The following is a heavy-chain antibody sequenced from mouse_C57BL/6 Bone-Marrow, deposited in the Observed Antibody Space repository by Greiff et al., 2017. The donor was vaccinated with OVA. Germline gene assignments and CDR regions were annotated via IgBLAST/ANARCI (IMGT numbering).Heavy chain of an antibody. Sequence: QVQLQQPGAELVKPGASVKVSCKASGYTFTSYWMHWVKQRPGQGLEWIGRIHPSDSDTNYNQKFKGKATLTVDKSSSTPYMQISSLTSEDSAVYSGAKRCDYDGVDYWGQGTTLTVSS. CDR2: IHPSDSDT. D-gene: IGHD2-4*01. V-gene: IGHV1-74*01. J-gene: IGHJ2*01. CDR3: AKRCDYDGVDY. CDR1: GYTFTSYW.